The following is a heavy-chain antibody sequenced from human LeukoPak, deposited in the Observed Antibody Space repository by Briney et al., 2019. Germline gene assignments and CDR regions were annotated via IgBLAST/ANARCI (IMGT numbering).Heavy chain of an antibody. Sequence: PSETLSLTCSVSGGSISSSDYYWGWIRQPPGKGLEWIGSIYYSGSTYYNPSLKSRVTISVDTSKNQFSLKLSSVTAADTALYYCAGQPTGYYTSWYPDYFDNWGQGTLVTVSS. V-gene: IGHV4-39*01. J-gene: IGHJ4*02. CDR3: AGQPTGYYTSWYPDYFDN. CDR1: GGSISSSDYY. D-gene: IGHD6-13*01. CDR2: IYYSGST.